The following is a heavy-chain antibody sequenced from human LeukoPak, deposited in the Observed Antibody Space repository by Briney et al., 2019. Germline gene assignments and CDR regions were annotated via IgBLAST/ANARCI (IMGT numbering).Heavy chain of an antibody. V-gene: IGHV3-7*01. Sequence: GGSLRLSCAACGFTFSIYWMSWVRQAPGKGLEWVANIKQDGSEKYYVDSVKGRFTISRDNAKNSLYLQMNSLRAEDTAVYYCARVLHDYGDSWGQGTLVTVSS. CDR1: GFTFSIYW. CDR2: IKQDGSEK. D-gene: IGHD3-3*01. J-gene: IGHJ4*02. CDR3: ARVLHDYGDS.